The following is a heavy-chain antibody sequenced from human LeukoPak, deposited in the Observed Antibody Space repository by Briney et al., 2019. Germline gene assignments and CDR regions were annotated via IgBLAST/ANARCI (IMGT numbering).Heavy chain of an antibody. J-gene: IGHJ6*03. CDR3: AKRGYTGSAIYYYYYMDV. CDR1: GFTFSSYA. Sequence: GGSLRLSCAASGFTFSSYALSCARQAPGKGLECVSAISGSGGSTYYGDSVKGRFTISRDNSKNTLYVQMNSLRAEDTAVYFCAKRGYTGSAIYYYYYMDVWGKGTTVTVSS. V-gene: IGHV3-23*01. D-gene: IGHD5-12*01. CDR2: ISGSGGST.